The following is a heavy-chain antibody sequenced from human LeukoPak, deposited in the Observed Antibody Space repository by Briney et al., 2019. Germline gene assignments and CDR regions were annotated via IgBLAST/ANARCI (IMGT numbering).Heavy chain of an antibody. CDR3: ARGRRYYGSGLGCWFDP. D-gene: IGHD3-10*01. V-gene: IGHV4-4*07. J-gene: IGHJ5*02. CDR2: IYTSGST. CDR1: GGSISSYY. Sequence: SETLSLTCTVSGGSISSYYWSWIRQPAGKGLEWIGRIYTSGSTNYNPSLKSRVTMSVDTSKNQFSLKLSSVTAADTAVYYCARGRRYYGSGLGCWFDPWGQGTLVTVSS.